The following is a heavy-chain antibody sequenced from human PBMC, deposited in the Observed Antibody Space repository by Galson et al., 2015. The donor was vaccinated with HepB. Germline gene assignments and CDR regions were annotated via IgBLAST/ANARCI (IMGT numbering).Heavy chain of an antibody. CDR2: ISSSSSTI. CDR3: AKDLGRYCSSTSCLNWYFDL. J-gene: IGHJ2*01. Sequence: SLRLSCAASGFTFSSYSMNWVRQAPGKGLEWVSYISSSSSTIYYADSVRGRFTISRDNSKNTLYLQMNSLRAEDTAVYYCAKDLGRYCSSTSCLNWYFDLWGRGTLVTVSS. V-gene: IGHV3-48*01. CDR1: GFTFSSYS. D-gene: IGHD2-2*01.